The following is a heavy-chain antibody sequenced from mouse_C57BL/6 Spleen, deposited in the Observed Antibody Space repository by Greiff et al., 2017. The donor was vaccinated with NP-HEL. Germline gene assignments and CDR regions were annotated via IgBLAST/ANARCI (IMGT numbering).Heavy chain of an antibody. CDR2: INPSSGYT. V-gene: IGHV1-4*01. J-gene: IGHJ2*01. Sequence: VQLQQSGADLARPGASVKMSCTASGYTFTSYTMHWVKQRPGQGLEWIGYINPSSGYTKYNQKFKDKATLTADKSSSTNYMQLSILTSEDSAVYYCSRWVITTVVAENYFDYWGQGTTVTVSS. CDR1: GYTFTSYT. D-gene: IGHD1-1*01. CDR3: SRWVITTVVAENYFDY.